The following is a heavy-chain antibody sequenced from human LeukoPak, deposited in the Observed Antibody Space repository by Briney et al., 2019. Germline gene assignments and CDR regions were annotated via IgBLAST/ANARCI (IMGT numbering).Heavy chain of an antibody. CDR2: INSDGSST. Sequence: GGSLRLSCAASGFTFSSYWMHWVRQAPGKGLVWVSRINSDGSSTSYADSVKGRFTISRDNAKNTLYLQMNSLRAEDTAVYYCARGGSLRKITIFGVVTPDPDYWGQGTLVTVSS. V-gene: IGHV3-74*01. D-gene: IGHD3-3*01. CDR3: ARGGSLRKITIFGVVTPDPDY. CDR1: GFTFSSYW. J-gene: IGHJ4*02.